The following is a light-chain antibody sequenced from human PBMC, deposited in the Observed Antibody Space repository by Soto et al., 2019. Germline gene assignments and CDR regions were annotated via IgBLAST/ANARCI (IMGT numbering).Light chain of an antibody. J-gene: IGKJ5*01. CDR1: QSVSSSY. CDR2: GAS. CDR3: QQYGSSPPIT. V-gene: IGKV3-20*01. Sequence: EIVLTQSPGTLSFSPGDRSTLACRSSQSVSSSYLAWYQQKPGQAPRLLIYGASNRATGIPDRFSGSGSGTDFTLSISRLEPEDFAVYYCQQYGSSPPITFGQGTRLEIK.